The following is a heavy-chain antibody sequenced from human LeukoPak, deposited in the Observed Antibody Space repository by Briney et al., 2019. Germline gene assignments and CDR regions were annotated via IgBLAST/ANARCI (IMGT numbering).Heavy chain of an antibody. J-gene: IGHJ4*02. D-gene: IGHD2-15*01. CDR2: VNPSGGGT. Sequence: ASVKVSCKASGYTFTSYYIHWVRQAPGPGLEWMGVVNPSGGGTTYTQKFQGRVTMTRDRSASTVYMELSSLRSKDKAVYYCAREGGGGSWYRGFDYWGQGALVTVSS. CDR3: AREGGGGSWYRGFDY. CDR1: GYTFTSYY. V-gene: IGHV1-46*01.